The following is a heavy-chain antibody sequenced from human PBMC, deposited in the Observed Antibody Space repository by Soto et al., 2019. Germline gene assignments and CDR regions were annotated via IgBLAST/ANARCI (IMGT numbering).Heavy chain of an antibody. V-gene: IGHV1-3*05. CDR3: ARIGYNSSGYIRYFDY. CDR2: INAGYGNT. CDR1: GYTFSSYA. Sequence: QVQLVQSGAEEKKPGASVRVSCTASGYTFSSYAIHWVRQAPGQRLEWMGWINAGYGNTKYSQKFQGRLTITRDTAASTVYMELSSLRSEDPAVYYCARIGYNSSGYIRYFDYWGQGTLVTVSS. J-gene: IGHJ4*02. D-gene: IGHD3-22*01.